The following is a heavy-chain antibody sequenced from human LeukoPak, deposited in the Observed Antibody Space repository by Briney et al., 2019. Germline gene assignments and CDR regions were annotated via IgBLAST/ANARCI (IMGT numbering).Heavy chain of an antibody. D-gene: IGHD3-22*01. J-gene: IGHJ4*02. CDR3: ARDSSGYQ. CDR1: GGSIRPYY. V-gene: IGHV3-7*01. CDR2: IKEDGSEK. Sequence: ETLSLTCTVSGGSIRPYYWSWIRQPPGKGLEWMANIKEDGSEKYYGDSVKGRFTISRDNAKNSLYLQMNSLRAEDTAVYYCARDSSGYQWGQGTLVTVSS.